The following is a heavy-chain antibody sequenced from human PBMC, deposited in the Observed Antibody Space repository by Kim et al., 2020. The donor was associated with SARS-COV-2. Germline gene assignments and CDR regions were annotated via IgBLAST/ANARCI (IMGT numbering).Heavy chain of an antibody. CDR1: GFTFSSYS. V-gene: IGHV3-21*01. Sequence: GGSLRLSCAASGFTFSSYSMNWVRQAPGKGLEWVSSISSSSSYIYYADSVKGRFTISRDNAKNSLYLQMNSLRAEDTAVYYCARAIVTTVTTYDAFDIWGQGTMVTVSS. CDR2: ISSSSSYI. J-gene: IGHJ3*02. D-gene: IGHD4-17*01. CDR3: ARAIVTTVTTYDAFDI.